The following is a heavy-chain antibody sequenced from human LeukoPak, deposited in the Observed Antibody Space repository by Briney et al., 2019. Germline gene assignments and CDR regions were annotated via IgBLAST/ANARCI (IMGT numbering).Heavy chain of an antibody. D-gene: IGHD4-17*01. CDR3: ARDYGDRYFDY. CDR2: IWYDGSNK. Sequence: GGSLRLSCAASGFTFSTYGMHWVRQAPGKGLEWVAVIWYDGSNKYYADSVKGRFTISRDNSKNTLYLQMNSLRAEDTAVYYCARDYGDRYFDYWGQGTLVTVSS. V-gene: IGHV3-33*01. J-gene: IGHJ4*02. CDR1: GFTFSTYG.